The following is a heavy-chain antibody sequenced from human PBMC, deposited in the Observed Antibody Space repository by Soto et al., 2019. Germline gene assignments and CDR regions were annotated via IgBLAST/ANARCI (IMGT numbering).Heavy chain of an antibody. V-gene: IGHV3-15*01. Sequence: EVQLVESGGDLVKPGGSLRLSCAASGFTFSNAWMGWVRQAPGKGLEWVGRLKSKTDGGTTDYAAPVKGRFTISRDDSKNTVYLQMNSLKTEDTAVYYCTTVTATAAYWGQGTLVTVSS. CDR1: GFTFSNAW. CDR2: LKSKTDGGTT. CDR3: TTVTATAAY. J-gene: IGHJ4*02. D-gene: IGHD2-21*02.